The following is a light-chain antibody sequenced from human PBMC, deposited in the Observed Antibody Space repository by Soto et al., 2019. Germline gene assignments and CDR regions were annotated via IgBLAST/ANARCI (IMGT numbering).Light chain of an antibody. J-gene: IGLJ2*01. CDR1: SSNIGAGYD. CDR3: RSYDSSLSEVI. V-gene: IGLV1-40*01. Sequence: QVVVTQPPSVSGAPGQRVTVSCTGNSSNIGAGYDVHWYQQLPGTTPKLLIFGNNNRPSGVPDRFSGSKSGTTAYLAITGLQAEDEADYHCRSYDSSLSEVIFGGGTKFTVL. CDR2: GNN.